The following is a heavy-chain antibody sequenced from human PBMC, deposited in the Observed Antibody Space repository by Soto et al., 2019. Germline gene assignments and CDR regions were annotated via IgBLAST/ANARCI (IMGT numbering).Heavy chain of an antibody. CDR3: AKRCFEWELTFSCPDS. CDR1: GLTFSSYA. D-gene: IGHD1-26*01. CDR2: ISGSGGST. Sequence: PGGSLRLSCAASGLTFSSYAMSWVRKVPGKGLEWVSAISGSGGSTYYADSVKGGFTIYRDNSKKRLYLQMSDLRAEYKAVYYCAKRCFEWELTFSCPDSWGQGTLLTVSS. J-gene: IGHJ4*02. V-gene: IGHV3-23*01.